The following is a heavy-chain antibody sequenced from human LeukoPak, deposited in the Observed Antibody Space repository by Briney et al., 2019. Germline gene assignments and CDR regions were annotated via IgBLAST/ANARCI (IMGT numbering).Heavy chain of an antibody. J-gene: IGHJ5*02. D-gene: IGHD6-13*01. Sequence: PGGSLRLSCAASGSTFSDYYMSWIRQAPGKGLEWVSYISSSGSTIYYADSVKGRFTISRDNAKNSLYLQMNSLRAEDTAVYYCARVWAQAAAGVIWFDPWGQGTLVTVSS. CDR1: GSTFSDYY. CDR2: ISSSGSTI. V-gene: IGHV3-11*01. CDR3: ARVWAQAAAGVIWFDP.